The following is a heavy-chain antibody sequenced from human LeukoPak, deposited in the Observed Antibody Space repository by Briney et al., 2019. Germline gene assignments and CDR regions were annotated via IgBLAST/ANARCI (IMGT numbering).Heavy chain of an antibody. CDR3: ARGRGVVAPKIGDY. J-gene: IGHJ4*02. CDR1: GYTFTGYY. V-gene: IGHV1-2*02. Sequence: GASVKVSCKASGYTFTGYYMHWVRQAPGQGLEWMGWINPNSGGTNYAQKFQGRVTMTRDTSISTAYMELSRLRSDDTAMYYCARGRGVVAPKIGDYWGQGTLVTVSS. CDR2: INPNSGGT. D-gene: IGHD3-22*01.